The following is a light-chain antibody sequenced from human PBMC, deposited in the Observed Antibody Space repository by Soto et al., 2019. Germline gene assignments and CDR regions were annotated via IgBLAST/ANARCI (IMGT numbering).Light chain of an antibody. Sequence: EIVLTQSPGTLSLSPGERATLSCRASQSFSSSYLGWYQQKPGQTPRLLIYGASRRATGIPDRFSGSGSGTYFTLTISRLEPEDFPVYYCQQYAYLPYAFGQVTKLEIK. CDR2: GAS. V-gene: IGKV3-20*01. CDR3: QQYAYLPYA. J-gene: IGKJ2*01. CDR1: QSFSSSY.